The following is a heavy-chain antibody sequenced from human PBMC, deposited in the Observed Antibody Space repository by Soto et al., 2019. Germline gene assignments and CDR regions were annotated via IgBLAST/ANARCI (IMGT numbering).Heavy chain of an antibody. V-gene: IGHV3-7*01. CDR2: IKQDGSEK. Sequence: WGSLRLSCAASGFTFSSYWMSWVRQAPGKGLEWVANIKQDGSEKYYVDSVKGRFTISRDNAKNSLYLQMNSLRAEDTAVYYCARSIAARLNWFDPWGQGTLVTVSS. J-gene: IGHJ5*02. CDR3: ARSIAARLNWFDP. CDR1: GFTFSSYW. D-gene: IGHD6-6*01.